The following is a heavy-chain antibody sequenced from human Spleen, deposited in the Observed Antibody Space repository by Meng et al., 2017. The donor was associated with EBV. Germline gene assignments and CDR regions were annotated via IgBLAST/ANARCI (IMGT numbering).Heavy chain of an antibody. CDR2: ISTYNGGT. V-gene: IGHV1-18*01. CDR3: ARDGPGYGYFDF. Sequence: LVTSGGELKKTGASVKVSCKASHYTFTDYHINWVRQAPGQGLEWMGCISTYNGGTKYAQKFQGRVTMTTDTSTTTVYMELRSLRSDDTAVYYCARDGPGYGYFDFWGQGSLVTVSS. J-gene: IGHJ4*02. CDR1: HYTFTDYH. D-gene: IGHD5-18*01.